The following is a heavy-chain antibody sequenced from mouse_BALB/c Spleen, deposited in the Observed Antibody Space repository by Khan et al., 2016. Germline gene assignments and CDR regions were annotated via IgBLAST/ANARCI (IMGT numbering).Heavy chain of an antibody. V-gene: IGHV1-15*01. CDR3: TRGGTTPLFDY. CDR2: IDPETGGT. J-gene: IGHJ2*01. CDR1: GYTFTDYE. D-gene: IGHD2-12*01. Sequence: VQLQESGAELVRPGASVTLSCKASGYTFTDYEMHWVKQTPVHGLEWIGAIDPETGGTAYNQKFKGKATLTADQSSSTAYMELRSLTSEDSAVYYCTRGGTTPLFDYWGQGTTLTVSS.